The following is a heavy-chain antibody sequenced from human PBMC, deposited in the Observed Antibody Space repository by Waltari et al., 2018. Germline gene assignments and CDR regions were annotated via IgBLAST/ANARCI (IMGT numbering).Heavy chain of an antibody. CDR3: ARGHPFTIVSPRYYYYYYMDV. Sequence: HVHLQQWRAGLLTPSETLSLTCGVYSGSLPGYHWNWIRPAPGKGLEWIGDINHSGNTDYNPSLESRVTISADTSKNQFSLHLTSVTAADTAVYYCARGHPFTIVSPRYYYYYYMDVWDKGTAVTVSS. J-gene: IGHJ6*03. CDR1: SGSLPGYH. CDR2: INHSGNT. V-gene: IGHV4-34*01. D-gene: IGHD3-9*01.